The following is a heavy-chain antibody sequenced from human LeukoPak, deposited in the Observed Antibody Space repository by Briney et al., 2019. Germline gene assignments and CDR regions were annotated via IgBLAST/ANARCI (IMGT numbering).Heavy chain of an antibody. Sequence: SETLSLTCTVSGGSISSSSYYWGWIRQPPGKGLKWIGSIYYSGSTYYNPSLKSRVTTSVDTSKNQFSLKLSSVTAADTAVYYCATRLLLWFGELGWFDPWGQGTLVTVSS. V-gene: IGHV4-39*07. CDR2: IYYSGST. CDR3: ATRLLLWFGELGWFDP. CDR1: GGSISSSSYY. D-gene: IGHD3-10*01. J-gene: IGHJ5*02.